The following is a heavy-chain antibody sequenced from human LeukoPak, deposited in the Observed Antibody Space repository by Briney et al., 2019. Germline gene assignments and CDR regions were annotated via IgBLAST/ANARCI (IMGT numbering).Heavy chain of an antibody. J-gene: IGHJ4*02. D-gene: IGHD6-19*01. Sequence: SVNVSRKASGGTFSIYAIGCVPEAPGQGLEGMGGMIPIFGTANYAQTLQGRVTITADKSTSTAYMELSSLRSEDTAVYYCARVHSSGWSGVDYWGQGTLVTVSS. V-gene: IGHV1-69*06. CDR3: ARVHSSGWSGVDY. CDR1: GGTFSIYA. CDR2: MIPIFGTA.